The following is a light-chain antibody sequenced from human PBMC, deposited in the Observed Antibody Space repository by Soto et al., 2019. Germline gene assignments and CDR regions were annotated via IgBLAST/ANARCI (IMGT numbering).Light chain of an antibody. Sequence: SVLTQPPSVSAAPGQKVTISCSGSSSNIGNNYVSWYQQLPGTAPKLLIYENNKRPSGIPDRFSGSKSGTSATLGITGLQTGDEADYYCGTWDSSLVVFGGGTKHTVL. V-gene: IGLV1-51*02. CDR3: GTWDSSLVV. J-gene: IGLJ2*01. CDR1: SSNIGNNY. CDR2: ENN.